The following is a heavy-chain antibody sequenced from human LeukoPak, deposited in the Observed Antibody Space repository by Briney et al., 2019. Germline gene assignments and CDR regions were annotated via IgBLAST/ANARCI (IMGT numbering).Heavy chain of an antibody. CDR3: AKDHCSSISCHGLPHIDC. V-gene: IGHV3-30*02. D-gene: IGHD2-2*01. Sequence: PGGSLRVSCEASGFTFSNYGMHWVRQAPGKGLEWVAFTRHDGSNKNYGDSVKGRFTISRDNSKNTLYLQMNSLRGEDTAVYYCAKDHCSSISCHGLPHIDCWGQGTLVTVSS. J-gene: IGHJ4*02. CDR2: TRHDGSNK. CDR1: GFTFSNYG.